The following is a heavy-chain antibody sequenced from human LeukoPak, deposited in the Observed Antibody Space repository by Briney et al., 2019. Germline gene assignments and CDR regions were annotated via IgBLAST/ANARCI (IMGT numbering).Heavy chain of an antibody. D-gene: IGHD6-13*01. V-gene: IGHV3-21*01. J-gene: IGHJ4*02. Sequence: GGSLRLSCAASGFTFSNAWMSWVRQAPGKGLEWVSSISSSSSYIYYADSVKGRFTISRDNAKNSLYLQMNSLRAEDTAVYYCARDRIAAAAHDYWGQGTLVTVSS. CDR3: ARDRIAAAAHDY. CDR2: ISSSSSYI. CDR1: GFTFSNAW.